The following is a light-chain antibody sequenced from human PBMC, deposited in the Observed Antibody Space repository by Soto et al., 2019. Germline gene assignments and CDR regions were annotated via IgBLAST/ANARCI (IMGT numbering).Light chain of an antibody. CDR3: QHRAEWPLT. CDR2: DVS. J-gene: IGKJ4*01. Sequence: EIVLTQSPATLSLSPGERATLSCRASRTVDTYLAWYQHKPGHSPRLLIYDVSNRATGIPARFSGSGSGTDFTITINSLEPEDFAVYYCQHRAEWPLTFGGGTKVEI. V-gene: IGKV3-11*01. CDR1: RTVDTY.